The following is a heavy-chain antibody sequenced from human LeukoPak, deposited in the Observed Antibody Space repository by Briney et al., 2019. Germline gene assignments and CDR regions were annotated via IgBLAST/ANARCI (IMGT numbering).Heavy chain of an antibody. J-gene: IGHJ4*02. Sequence: GASVKVSCKASGYIFTGYYMHWVRQAPGQGLEWMGWINPNSGDTNYAQKFQGRVTMTRDTSISTAYMELSRLRSDDTAVYYCARGDGSGSPYWGQGTLVTVSS. CDR3: ARGDGSGSPY. V-gene: IGHV1-2*02. CDR1: GYIFTGYY. CDR2: INPNSGDT. D-gene: IGHD3-10*01.